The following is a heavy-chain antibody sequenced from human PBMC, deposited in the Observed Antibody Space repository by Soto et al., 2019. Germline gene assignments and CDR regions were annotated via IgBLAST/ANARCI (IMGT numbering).Heavy chain of an antibody. Sequence: GGSLRLSCAASGFTFSSYSMNWVRQAPGKWLEWVSSISSSSSYIYYADSVKGRFTISRDNAKNSLYLQMNSLRAEDTAVYYCARESKSYYYGSGSYQFDYWGQGTLVTVSS. J-gene: IGHJ4*02. CDR3: ARESKSYYYGSGSYQFDY. CDR1: GFTFSSYS. CDR2: ISSSSSYI. D-gene: IGHD3-10*01. V-gene: IGHV3-21*01.